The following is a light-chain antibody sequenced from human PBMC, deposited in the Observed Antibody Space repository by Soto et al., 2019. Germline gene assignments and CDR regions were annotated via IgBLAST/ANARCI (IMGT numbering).Light chain of an antibody. CDR3: HQSGTSAT. J-gene: IGKJ1*01. Sequence: EIVLTQSPATLSLSPGDGATLSCRASQPINTKSLAWYQQKSGQTPRLLIYATSTRAAGIPDRFSGSGSGPDVNLDISGLETEDFAMYYCHQSGTSATFGQGTKVEVK. V-gene: IGKV3-20*01. CDR1: QPINTKS. CDR2: ATS.